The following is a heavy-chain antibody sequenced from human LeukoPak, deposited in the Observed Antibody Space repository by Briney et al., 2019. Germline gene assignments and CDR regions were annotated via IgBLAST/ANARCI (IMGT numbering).Heavy chain of an antibody. CDR2: ISHSESA. J-gene: IGHJ3*02. V-gene: IGHV4-30-2*01. Sequence: SETLSLTCTVSGGSISSGANYWSWIRQLPGRGLEWIGYISHSESAYYSPSLESRITISVDRSKNQFSLKLKSVTAADTAIYYCARDGGTTSNPSHDTFAIWGQGTMVAVSS. D-gene: IGHD4-11*01. CDR3: ARDGGTTSNPSHDTFAI. CDR1: GGSISSGANY.